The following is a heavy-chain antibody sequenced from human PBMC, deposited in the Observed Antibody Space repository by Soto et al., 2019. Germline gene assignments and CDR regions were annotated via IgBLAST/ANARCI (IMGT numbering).Heavy chain of an antibody. CDR2: IDPINSQT. Sequence: PGESLKISCKGSGYSFTSYWIGWVRQMPGKGLEWMGRIDPINSQTNYSPSLQGHVSISADKSISTAYLQWSSLKTSDTAMYYCARQVGGYYYGHSGYYVYWGQGTLVTVSS. J-gene: IGHJ4*02. CDR1: GYSFTSYW. D-gene: IGHD3-22*01. CDR3: ARQVGGYYYGHSGYYVY. V-gene: IGHV5-10-1*01.